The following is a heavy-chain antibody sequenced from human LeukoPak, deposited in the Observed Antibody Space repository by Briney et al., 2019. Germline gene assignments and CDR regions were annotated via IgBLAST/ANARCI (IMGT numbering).Heavy chain of an antibody. D-gene: IGHD6-13*01. V-gene: IGHV4-39*07. J-gene: IGHJ6*02. Sequence: PSETLSLTCTVSGGSISSSSYYWGWIRQPPGKGLEWIGSIYYSGSTYYNPSLKSRVTISVDTSKNQFSLKLSSVTAADTAVYYCARDQVSSSWYYYYGMDVWGQGTTVTVSS. CDR3: ARDQVSSSWYYYYGMDV. CDR2: IYYSGST. CDR1: GGSISSSSYY.